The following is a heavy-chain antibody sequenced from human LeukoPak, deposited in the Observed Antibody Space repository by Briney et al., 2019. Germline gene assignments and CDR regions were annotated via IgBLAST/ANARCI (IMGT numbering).Heavy chain of an antibody. V-gene: IGHV1-69*13. CDR1: GGTFSSYA. CDR3: ARDVWIAARFRYYYYMDV. D-gene: IGHD6-6*01. CDR2: IIPIFGTA. J-gene: IGHJ6*03. Sequence: SVKVSCKASGGTFSSYAISWVRQAPGQELEWMGGIIPIFGTANYAQKFQGRVTITADESTSTAYMELSSLRSEDTAVYYCARDVWIAARFRYYYYMDVWGKGTTVTVSS.